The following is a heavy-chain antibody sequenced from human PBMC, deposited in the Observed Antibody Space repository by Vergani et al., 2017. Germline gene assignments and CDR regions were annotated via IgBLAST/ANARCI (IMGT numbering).Heavy chain of an antibody. V-gene: IGHV3-11*06. Sequence: QVQLVESGGGLVKPGGSLRLSCAASGFTFSDYYMSWIRQAPGKGLEWVSYISSSSSYTNYADSVKGRFTISRDNAKNSLYLQMNSLRAEDTAVYYCARHGARDGYNYYAFNIWGQGTIVTVSS. J-gene: IGHJ3*02. CDR2: ISSSSSYT. CDR3: ARHGARDGYNYYAFNI. CDR1: GFTFSDYY. D-gene: IGHD5-24*01.